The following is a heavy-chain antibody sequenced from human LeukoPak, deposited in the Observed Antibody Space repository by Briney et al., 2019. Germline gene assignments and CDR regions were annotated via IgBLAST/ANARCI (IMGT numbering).Heavy chain of an antibody. CDR3: ARGITTRYYYYGMDV. V-gene: IGHV1-2*02. D-gene: IGHD1-14*01. Sequence: ASVKVSCKASGYTFTGYYMHWVRQAPGQGLEWMGWINPNSGGTNYAQKFQGRVTMTRDTSISTAYMELSRLRSDDTAVYYCARGITTRYYYYGMDVWGQGTTVTVSS. CDR1: GYTFTGYY. CDR2: INPNSGGT. J-gene: IGHJ6*02.